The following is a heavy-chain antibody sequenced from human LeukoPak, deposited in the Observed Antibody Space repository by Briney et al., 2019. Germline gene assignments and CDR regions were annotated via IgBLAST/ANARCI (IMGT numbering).Heavy chain of an antibody. Sequence: GESLKISCAASGFTFSSYAMSWVRQAPEKGLEWVSAISGSGGSTYYADSVKGRFTISRDNSKNTLYLQMNSLRAEDTAVYYCAKSQSSKVVVIHYYYYYGMDVWGQGTTVTVSS. V-gene: IGHV3-23*01. CDR3: AKSQSSKVVVIHYYYYYGMDV. CDR1: GFTFSSYA. CDR2: ISGSGGST. D-gene: IGHD6-13*01. J-gene: IGHJ6*02.